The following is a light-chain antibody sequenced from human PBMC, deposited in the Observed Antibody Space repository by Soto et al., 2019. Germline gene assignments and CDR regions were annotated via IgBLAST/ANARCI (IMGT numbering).Light chain of an antibody. J-gene: IGKJ2*01. CDR3: QQYNDWPYT. V-gene: IGKV3-15*01. Sequence: EIVMTQSPATLSVYPGERATLSCRASQSVSSNLAWYQQKPGQAPRLLMYGASTRATGIPARFSGSGSGTEFTLTISSLQSDDLAVYYCQQYNDWPYTFGQGTKLEIK. CDR1: QSVSSN. CDR2: GAS.